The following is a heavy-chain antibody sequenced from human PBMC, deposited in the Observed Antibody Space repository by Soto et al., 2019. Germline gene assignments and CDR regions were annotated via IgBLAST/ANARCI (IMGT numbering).Heavy chain of an antibody. V-gene: IGHV4-39*02. CDR1: GGSIIGSGFH. CDR3: ATGAGDFVGWFDP. CDR2: IYYSGTA. Sequence: QLQLRESGPGLVKPSETLSLTCTVSGGSIIGSGFHWAWIRQPPGKGLEWIRSIYYSGTANYSPSLKSRLAIYVDTTKNQFSLRLSPVTAADSAVYCCATGAGDFVGWFDPWGQGTRVTVSS. D-gene: IGHD4-17*01. J-gene: IGHJ5*02.